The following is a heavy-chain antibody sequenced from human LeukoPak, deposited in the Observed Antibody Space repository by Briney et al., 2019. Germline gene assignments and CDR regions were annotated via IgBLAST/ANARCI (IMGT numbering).Heavy chain of an antibody. CDR2: IYTDGST. Sequence: GGSLRLSCAASGFTVSNSYLSWVRQAPGKGLEWVSVIYTDGSTFYADSVKGRFTISRDNSENTLYLQMSSLRAEDTAVYYCARDRGFYDTSPPDWGQGTLVTVSS. J-gene: IGHJ4*02. V-gene: IGHV3-53*01. CDR1: GFTVSNSY. D-gene: IGHD3-22*01. CDR3: ARDRGFYDTSPPD.